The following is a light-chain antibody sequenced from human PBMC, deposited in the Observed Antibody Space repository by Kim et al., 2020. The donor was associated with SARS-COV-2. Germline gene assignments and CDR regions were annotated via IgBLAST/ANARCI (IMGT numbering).Light chain of an antibody. CDR2: AAS. V-gene: IGKV1-39*01. Sequence: AAVGDRQTITCRASQPSSRFLNWYQQKPGKAPELLIYAASSLQGGVPSRFSGSASGTDFTLAISSLQPEDSATYYCQQSSNTPWTFGQGTKVDIK. J-gene: IGKJ1*01. CDR3: QQSSNTPWT. CDR1: QPSSRF.